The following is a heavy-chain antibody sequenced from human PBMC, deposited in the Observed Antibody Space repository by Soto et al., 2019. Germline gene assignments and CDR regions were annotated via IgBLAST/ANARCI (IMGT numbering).Heavy chain of an antibody. J-gene: IGHJ6*02. CDR1: GGTFSSYA. CDR2: IIPIFGTA. D-gene: IGHD6-19*01. V-gene: IGHV1-69*12. CDR3: ARWLWLAEEYYYYYYVMDV. Sequence: QVQLVQSGAEVKKPGSSVKVSCKASGGTFSSYAISWVRQAPGQGLDCMGGIIPIFGTANYAQKFQGRVTITADESTSTDYMELSSMRSEDKAVYYCARWLWLAEEYYYYYYVMDVCGQGTTVPVSS.